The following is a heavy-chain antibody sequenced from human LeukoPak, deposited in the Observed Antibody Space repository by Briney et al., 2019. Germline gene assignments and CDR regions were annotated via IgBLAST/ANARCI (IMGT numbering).Heavy chain of an antibody. Sequence: TSQTLSLTCTVSGGSIGTNYWNGIRQPPGKGLEWLGYIYYTGRTSYNPSLKSRVTMSVETSKNLFSLKLTSVTAADTAVYYCASSRGVVTAYDIWGQGTMVSVSS. V-gene: IGHV4-59*01. CDR1: GGSIGTNY. J-gene: IGHJ3*02. D-gene: IGHD2-21*02. CDR2: IYYTGRT. CDR3: ASSRGVVTAYDI.